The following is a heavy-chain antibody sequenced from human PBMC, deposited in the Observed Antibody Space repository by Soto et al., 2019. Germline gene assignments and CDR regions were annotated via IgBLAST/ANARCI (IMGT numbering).Heavy chain of an antibody. CDR2: ISAENGDT. J-gene: IGHJ6*03. CDR1: GYIFLNYG. CDR3: ARCVRISGYYDYYMDV. V-gene: IGHV1-18*01. Sequence: QVQLVQSGAELKKPGASLKVSCKASGYIFLNYGVSWVRQAPGQGLEWIGWISAENGDTNYAQKFQGRATMTTDTLTSTADLDVRSLSSHDSAVYYCARCVRISGYYDYYMDVWGKGTTVTVSS. D-gene: IGHD3-10*02.